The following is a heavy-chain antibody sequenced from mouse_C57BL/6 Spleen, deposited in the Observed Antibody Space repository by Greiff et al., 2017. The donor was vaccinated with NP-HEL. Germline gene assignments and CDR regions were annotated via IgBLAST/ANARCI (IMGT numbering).Heavy chain of an antibody. CDR2: IYYSGTI. Sequence: DVMLVESGPGLVKPSQTVFLTCTVTGISITTGNYRWSWIRQFPGNKLEWIGYIYYSGTITYNPSLTSRTTITRDTPKNQFFLEMNSLTAEDTATYYCARVIYDGYFDYWGQGTTLTVSS. J-gene: IGHJ2*01. D-gene: IGHD2-3*01. CDR1: GISITTGNYR. V-gene: IGHV3-5*01. CDR3: ARVIYDGYFDY.